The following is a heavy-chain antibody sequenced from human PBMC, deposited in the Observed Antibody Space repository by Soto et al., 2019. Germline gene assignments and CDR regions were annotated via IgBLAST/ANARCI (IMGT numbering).Heavy chain of an antibody. V-gene: IGHV3-30*18. CDR2: ISSDGSNK. Sequence: QVQLVESGGGVVQPGRSLRLSCAASGFTFSTYGMHWVRQAPGKGLEWVAVISSDGSNKYYAVSVKGRFTISRDNPKNTLYLQMNSVRVDDSAVYDCAKYIGDYDDDGFVIGGEGTMVTVSS. CDR1: GFTFSTYG. D-gene: IGHD3-16*01. CDR3: AKYIGDYDDDGFVI. J-gene: IGHJ3*02.